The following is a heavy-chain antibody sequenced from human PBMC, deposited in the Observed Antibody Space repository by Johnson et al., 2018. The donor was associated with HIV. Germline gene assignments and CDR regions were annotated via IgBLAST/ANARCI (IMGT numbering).Heavy chain of an antibody. CDR1: GFTFSSYA. D-gene: IGHD2-21*02. CDR2: ISYDGSDK. V-gene: IGHV3-30*04. Sequence: VQLVESGGGVVQPGRSLRLSCAASGFTFSSYAMHWVRQAPGKGLEWVAVISYDGSDKYYADYVKGRFTISRDNSKNSLYLQMNSLRAEDTAVYYCARDLLIAYCGGDCWDAFDIWGQGTMVTVSS. J-gene: IGHJ3*02. CDR3: ARDLLIAYCGGDCWDAFDI.